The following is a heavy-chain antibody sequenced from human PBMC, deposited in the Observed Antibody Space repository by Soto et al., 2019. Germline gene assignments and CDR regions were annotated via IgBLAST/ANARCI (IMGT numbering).Heavy chain of an antibody. Sequence: ASVKVSCKASGYTFTSHYMHWVRQAPGQGLEWMGIINPSGGSTSYAQKFQGRVTMTRDTSTSTVYMELSSLRSEDTAVYYCASGAYDILTGYHREYWGQGTLVTVSS. V-gene: IGHV1-46*01. CDR2: INPSGGST. CDR1: GYTFTSHY. J-gene: IGHJ4*02. CDR3: ASGAYDILTGYHREY. D-gene: IGHD3-9*01.